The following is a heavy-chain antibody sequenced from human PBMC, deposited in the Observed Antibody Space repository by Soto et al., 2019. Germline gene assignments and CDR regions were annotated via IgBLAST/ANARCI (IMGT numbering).Heavy chain of an antibody. Sequence: GGSLRLSCAASGFTISNYGMHWVRQAPGKGLEWVAVISYDGTITYYADSVKGRFTISRDNSKNTLYLQMNSLRTEDTAVYYCATTRVGPCSSSICFSGIFDGMDVWGQGTTVTVSS. CDR3: ATTRVGPCSSSICFSGIFDGMDV. V-gene: IGHV3-30-3*01. CDR2: ISYDGTIT. J-gene: IGHJ6*02. CDR1: GFTISNYG. D-gene: IGHD2-2*01.